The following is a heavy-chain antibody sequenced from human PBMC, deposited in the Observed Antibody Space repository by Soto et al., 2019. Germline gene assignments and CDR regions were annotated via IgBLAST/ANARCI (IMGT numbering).Heavy chain of an antibody. J-gene: IGHJ6*03. CDR2: ISSSGSTI. V-gene: IGHV3-11*01. D-gene: IGHD5-18*01. CDR1: GFTFSDYY. CDR3: AREMGDTAMVDYYYYYMDV. Sequence: GGSLRLSCAASGFTFSDYYMSWIRQAPGKGLEWVSYISSSGSTIYYADSVKGRFTISRDNAKNSLYLQMNSLRAEDTAVYYCAREMGDTAMVDYYYYYMDVWGKGTTVTVSS.